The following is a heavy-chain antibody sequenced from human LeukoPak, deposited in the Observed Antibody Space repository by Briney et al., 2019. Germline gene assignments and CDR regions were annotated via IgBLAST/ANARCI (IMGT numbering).Heavy chain of an antibody. CDR2: FAPEDGET. J-gene: IGHJ4*02. Sequence: ASVKVSCKVSGYTLTELSMHWVGQPPGKGLEWMGGFAPEDGETIYAQKFQGRVTMTEDTSTDTAYMELSSLRPEDTAMHYCVTDPVGYCSSDGCYSVDYWGQGTLVTVSS. D-gene: IGHD2-15*01. CDR3: VTDPVGYCSSDGCYSVDY. V-gene: IGHV1-24*01. CDR1: GYTLTELS.